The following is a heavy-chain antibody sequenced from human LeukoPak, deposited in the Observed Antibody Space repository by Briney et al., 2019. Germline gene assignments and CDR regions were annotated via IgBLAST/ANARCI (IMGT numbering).Heavy chain of an antibody. Sequence: GRSLRLSCAASGFTFSTYSMHWVRQAPGKGLEWLAVVSYDGSNKYYADSVKGRFTISKDSSKNTLFLQMNSLRSEDTAVYYCASGDIVLKTVLYYFAHWGQGTLVTVSS. D-gene: IGHD2-8*01. CDR2: VSYDGSNK. V-gene: IGHV3-30-3*01. CDR1: GFTFSTYS. CDR3: ASGDIVLKTVLYYFAH. J-gene: IGHJ4*02.